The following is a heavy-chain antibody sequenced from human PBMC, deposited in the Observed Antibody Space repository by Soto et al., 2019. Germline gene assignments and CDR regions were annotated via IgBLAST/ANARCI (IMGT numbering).Heavy chain of an antibody. V-gene: IGHV3-33*01. J-gene: IGHJ4*02. CDR3: TTDQTYYDFWSGYRISVFDY. D-gene: IGHD3-3*01. CDR2: IWYDGSNK. Sequence: SGGSLRLSCAASGFTFSSYGMHWVRQAPGKGLEWVAVIWYDGSNKYYADSVKGRFTISRDNSKNTLYLQMNSLRAEDTAVYYFTTDQTYYDFWSGYRISVFDYWGQGTLVTVSS. CDR1: GFTFSSYG.